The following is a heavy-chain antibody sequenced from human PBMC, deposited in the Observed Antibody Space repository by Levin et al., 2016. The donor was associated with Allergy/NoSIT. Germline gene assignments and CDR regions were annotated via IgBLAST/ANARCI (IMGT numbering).Heavy chain of an antibody. Sequence: RQAPGKGLEWIGYIYYSGSTYYNPSLKSRVTISVDTSKNQFSLKLSSVTAADTAVYYCARDEVWYYGSGSYRFYYYGMDVWGQGTTVTVSS. V-gene: IGHV4-31*02. J-gene: IGHJ6*02. CDR3: ARDEVWYYGSGSYRFYYYGMDV. D-gene: IGHD3-10*01. CDR2: IYYSGST.